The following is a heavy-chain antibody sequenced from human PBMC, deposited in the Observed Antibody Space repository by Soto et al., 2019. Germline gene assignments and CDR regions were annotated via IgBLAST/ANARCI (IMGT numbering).Heavy chain of an antibody. J-gene: IGHJ6*03. CDR2: IYYSGST. CDR1: GGSISSSSYY. CDR3: ARKAGYYYYMDV. V-gene: IGHV4-39*01. Sequence: SETLSLTCTVSGGSISSSSYYWGWIRQPPGKGLEWIGSIYYSGSTYYNPSLKSRVTISVDTSENQFSLKLSSVTAADTAVYYCARKAGYYYYMDVWGKGTTVTVSS. D-gene: IGHD6-13*01.